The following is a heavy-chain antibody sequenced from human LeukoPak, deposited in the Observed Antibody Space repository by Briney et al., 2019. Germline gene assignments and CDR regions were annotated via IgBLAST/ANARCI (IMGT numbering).Heavy chain of an antibody. Sequence: GASVKVSCKASGYTFTSYYMHWVRQAPGQGLEWMGIINPSGGSTSYAQKFQGRVTMTRDMSTSTVYMELSSLRSEDTAVYYCAGEQQLSPYFDYWGQGTLVTVSS. J-gene: IGHJ4*02. CDR2: INPSGGST. D-gene: IGHD6-13*01. CDR3: AGEQQLSPYFDY. CDR1: GYTFTSYY. V-gene: IGHV1-46*01.